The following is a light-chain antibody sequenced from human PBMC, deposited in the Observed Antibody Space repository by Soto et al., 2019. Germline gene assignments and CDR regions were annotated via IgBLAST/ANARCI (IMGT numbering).Light chain of an antibody. J-gene: IGLJ3*02. Sequence: QSVLTQPPSVSGAPGQRVTISCTGSSSNIGAGYDVYWYQQLPGTAPKFLIYANSNRPSGVPDRFSGSKSGTSASLAITGLQAEDEADYYCQSYDSSLSGCVFGGGTKVTVL. CDR3: QSYDSSLSGCV. CDR1: SSNIGAGYD. V-gene: IGLV1-40*01. CDR2: ANS.